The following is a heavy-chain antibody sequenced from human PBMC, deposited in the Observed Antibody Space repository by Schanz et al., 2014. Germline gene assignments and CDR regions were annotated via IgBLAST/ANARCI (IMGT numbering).Heavy chain of an antibody. J-gene: IGHJ6*02. D-gene: IGHD3-10*01. CDR1: GYTLKNYG. CDR3: ARHRFGVFYYGLDV. Sequence: QAQLMQSGPELKRPGASVKVSCTASGYTLKNYGISWVRQAPGLGLEWMGWISDYNGKTNYAQKFQDRVIMSTDRSSSTAYLELRSRTSDDSAIYYCARHRFGVFYYGLDVWGQGTTILVSS. CDR2: ISDYNGKT. V-gene: IGHV1-18*01.